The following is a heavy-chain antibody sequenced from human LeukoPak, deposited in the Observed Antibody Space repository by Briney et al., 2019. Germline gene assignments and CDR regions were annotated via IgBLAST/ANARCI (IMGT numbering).Heavy chain of an antibody. D-gene: IGHD6-13*01. V-gene: IGHV3-7*01. CDR2: IKQDGSEK. CDR1: GFTFSSYW. Sequence: GGSLRLSCAASGFTFSSYWMSWVRQAPGKGLEWVANIKQDGSEKYYVDSVKGRFTISRDNAKNTLYLQMNSLRVEDTAVYYCARGDRGTAAGNNWFNPWGQGTLVTVSS. J-gene: IGHJ5*02. CDR3: ARGDRGTAAGNNWFNP.